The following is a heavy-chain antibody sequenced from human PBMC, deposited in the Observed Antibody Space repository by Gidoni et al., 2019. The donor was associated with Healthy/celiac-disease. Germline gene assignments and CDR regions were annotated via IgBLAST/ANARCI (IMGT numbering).Heavy chain of an antibody. CDR3: ARVHISGWYRTGPYFDY. D-gene: IGHD6-19*01. CDR2: IYSGGST. J-gene: IGHJ4*02. Sequence: EVQLVESGGGLIQPGGSLRLSCAASGFTVSSNYMSWVRQAPGKGLEWFSVIYSGGSTYYADSVKGRFTISRDNSKNTLYLQMNSLRAEDTAVYYCARVHISGWYRTGPYFDYWGQGTLVTVSS. CDR1: GFTVSSNY. V-gene: IGHV3-53*01.